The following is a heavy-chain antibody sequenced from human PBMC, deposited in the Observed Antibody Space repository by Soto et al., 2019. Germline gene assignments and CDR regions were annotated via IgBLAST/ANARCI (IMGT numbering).Heavy chain of an antibody. CDR2: ISYDGSNK. CDR3: ANTRGDYEIVDY. V-gene: IGHV3-30*18. Sequence: QVQLVESGGGVVQPGRSLRLSCAASGFTFSSYGMHWVRQAPGKGLEWVAVISYDGSNKYYADSAKGRFTISRDNSKNTLYLQMNSLRAEDTAVYYCANTRGDYEIVDYWGQGTLVTVSS. CDR1: GFTFSSYG. J-gene: IGHJ4*02. D-gene: IGHD4-17*01.